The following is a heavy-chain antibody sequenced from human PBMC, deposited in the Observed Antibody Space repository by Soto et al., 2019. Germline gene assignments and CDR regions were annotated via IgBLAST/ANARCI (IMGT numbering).Heavy chain of an antibody. V-gene: IGHV1-18*01. CDR1: GYTFTSYG. J-gene: IGHJ4*02. CDR2: ISAYNGNT. D-gene: IGHD3-3*01. Sequence: ASVKVSCKASGYTFTSYGISWVRQAPGQGLEWMGWISAYNGNTNYAQKLQGRVTITADESTSTAYMELSSLRSEDTAVYYCASTGLEGSFPPDYFDYWGQGTLVTVSS. CDR3: ASTGLEGSFPPDYFDY.